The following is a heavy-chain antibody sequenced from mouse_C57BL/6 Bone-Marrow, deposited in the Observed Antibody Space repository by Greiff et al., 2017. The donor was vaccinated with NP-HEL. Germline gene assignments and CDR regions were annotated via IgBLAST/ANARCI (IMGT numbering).Heavy chain of an antibody. D-gene: IGHD1-1*01. CDR1: GYAFSSSW. CDR3: ARSGYYGSSPYAMDY. Sequence: QVQLQQSGPELVKPGASVKISCKASGYAFSSSWMNWVKQRPGEGLEWIGRIYPGDGDTNYNGKFKGKATLTADKSSSPAYMQLSSLTSEDSAVYFCARSGYYGSSPYAMDYWGQGTSVTVSS. V-gene: IGHV1-82*01. CDR2: IYPGDGDT. J-gene: IGHJ4*01.